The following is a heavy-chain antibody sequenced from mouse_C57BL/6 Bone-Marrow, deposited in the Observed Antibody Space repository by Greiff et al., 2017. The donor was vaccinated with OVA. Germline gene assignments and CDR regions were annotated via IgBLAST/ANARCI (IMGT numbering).Heavy chain of an antibody. CDR1: GFTFSDAW. V-gene: IGHV6-6*01. CDR2: IRNKANNHAT. J-gene: IGHJ4*01. D-gene: IGHD2-2*01. CDR3: TPSSSMVTTRYYYAMDY. Sequence: EVKVEESGGGLVQPGGSMKLSCAASGFTFSDAWMDWVRQSPEKGLEWVAEIRNKANNHATYYAESVKGRFTISRDDSKSSVYLQMNSLRAEDTGIYYCTPSSSMVTTRYYYAMDYWGQGTSVTVSS.